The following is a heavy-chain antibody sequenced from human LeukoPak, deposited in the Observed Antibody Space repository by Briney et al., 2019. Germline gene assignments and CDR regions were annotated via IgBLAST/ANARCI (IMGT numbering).Heavy chain of an antibody. CDR1: GYSFTNYW. D-gene: IGHD5-24*01. V-gene: IGHV5-51*01. CDR3: ARPWGDGYNHFDF. J-gene: IGHJ4*02. CDR2: IYPGDSDT. Sequence: GESLKISCKSSGYSFTNYWIGWVRQMPGKGLEWMGIIYPGDSDTRYSPSFQGQVTISADKSISTAYLQWSSLKASDTAMYYCARPWGDGYNHFDFWGQGTLVTVSS.